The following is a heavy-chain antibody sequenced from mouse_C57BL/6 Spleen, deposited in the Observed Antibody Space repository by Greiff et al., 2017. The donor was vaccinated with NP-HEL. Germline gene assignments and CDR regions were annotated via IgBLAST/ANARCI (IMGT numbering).Heavy chain of an antibody. Sequence: EVKLVESGPELVKPGASVKIPCKASGYTFTDYNMDWVKQSHGKSLEWIGDINPNNGGTIYNQKFKGKATLTVDKSSSTAYMELRSLTSEDTAVYYCARGDGYDGYWYFDVWGTGTTVTVSS. CDR3: ARGDGYDGYWYFDV. CDR2: INPNNGGT. V-gene: IGHV1-18*01. CDR1: GYTFTDYN. D-gene: IGHD2-2*01. J-gene: IGHJ1*03.